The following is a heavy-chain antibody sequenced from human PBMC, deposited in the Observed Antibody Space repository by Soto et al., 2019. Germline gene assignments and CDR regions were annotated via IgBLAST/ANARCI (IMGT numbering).Heavy chain of an antibody. J-gene: IGHJ4*02. D-gene: IGHD5-12*01. CDR1: GGTFSSYA. V-gene: IGHV1-69*12. CDR2: IVPIVDTS. CDR3: VRVVAIPGYPDN. Sequence: QVQLVQSGAAVRQPASSVKVSCKTSGGTFSSYAISWVRQAPGQGLEWMGGIVPIVDTSTYAQKFQGRVTIPADESTSTVYMELSSLRSDDTAVYYCVRVVAIPGYPDNWGQGTLVTVSS.